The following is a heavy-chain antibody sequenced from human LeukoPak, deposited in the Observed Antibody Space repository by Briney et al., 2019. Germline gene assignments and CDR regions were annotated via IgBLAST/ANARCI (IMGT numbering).Heavy chain of an antibody. CDR3: ASLGREAYDFWSGYYSPYYYGMDV. J-gene: IGHJ6*02. Sequence: KPSQTLSLTCTVSGGSISSGDYYWSWIRQPPGKGLEWIGYIYYSGSTYYNPSLKSRVTISVDTSKNQFSLKLSSVTAADTAVYYCASLGREAYDFWSGYYSPYYYGMDVWGQGTTVTVSS. V-gene: IGHV4-30-4*01. CDR1: GGSISSGDYY. D-gene: IGHD3-3*01. CDR2: IYYSGST.